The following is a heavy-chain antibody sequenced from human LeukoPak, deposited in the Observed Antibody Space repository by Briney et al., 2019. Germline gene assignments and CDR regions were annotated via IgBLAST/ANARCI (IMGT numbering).Heavy chain of an antibody. D-gene: IGHD5-18*01. CDR1: GGTFSSYA. V-gene: IGHV1-69*05. Sequence: GASVKVSCKASGGTFSSYAISWVRQAPGQGLEWIGGIIPIFGTANYAQKFQGRVTITTDESTSTAYMELSSLRSEDTAVYYCARDLDSYGFEYNWFDPWGQGTLVTVSS. CDR2: IIPIFGTA. J-gene: IGHJ5*02. CDR3: ARDLDSYGFEYNWFDP.